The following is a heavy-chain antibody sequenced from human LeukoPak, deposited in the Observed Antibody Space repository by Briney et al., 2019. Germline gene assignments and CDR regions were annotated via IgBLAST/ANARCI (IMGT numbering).Heavy chain of an antibody. CDR1: GFTFSSYG. V-gene: IGHV3-23*03. Sequence: GGTLRLSCAASGFTFSSYGMSWVRQAPGKGLEWVSIIYSGSTTYYADSVKGRFTISRNTSKNTLYLQMNSLRAEDTAVYYCARSSDGSWDYWGQGALVTVSS. J-gene: IGHJ4*02. CDR2: IYSGSTT. D-gene: IGHD2-15*01. CDR3: ARSSDGSWDY.